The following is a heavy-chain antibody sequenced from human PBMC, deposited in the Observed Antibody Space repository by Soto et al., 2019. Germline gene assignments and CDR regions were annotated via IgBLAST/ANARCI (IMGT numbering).Heavy chain of an antibody. J-gene: IGHJ4*02. CDR1: GFTFSSYA. D-gene: IGHD6-19*01. CDR2: ISYDGSNK. V-gene: IGHV3-30-3*01. Sequence: GGSLRLSCAASGFTFSSYAMHWVRQAPGKGLEWVAVISYDGSNKYYADSVKGRFTISRDNSKNTLYLQMNSLRAEDTAVYYCARDLVKGTYSSGWSYYFDYWGQGTLVTVSS. CDR3: ARDLVKGTYSSGWSYYFDY.